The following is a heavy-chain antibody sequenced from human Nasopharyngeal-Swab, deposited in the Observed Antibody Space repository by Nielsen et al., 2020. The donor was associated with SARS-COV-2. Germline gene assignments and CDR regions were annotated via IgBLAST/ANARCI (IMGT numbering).Heavy chain of an antibody. J-gene: IGHJ4*02. CDR3: AKTYYYDSSGYSSFDY. D-gene: IGHD3-22*01. CDR2: ISGSGGST. Sequence: GESLKTSCAASGFTFSSYATSWVRQAPGKGLEWVSAISGSGGSTYYADSVKGRFTISRDNSKNTLYLQMNSLRAEDTAVYYCAKTYYYDSSGYSSFDYWGQGTLVTVSS. V-gene: IGHV3-23*01. CDR1: GFTFSSYA.